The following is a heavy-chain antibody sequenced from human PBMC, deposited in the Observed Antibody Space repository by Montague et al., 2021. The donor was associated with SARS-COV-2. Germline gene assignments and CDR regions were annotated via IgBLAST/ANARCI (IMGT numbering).Heavy chain of an antibody. CDR2: IYYSGST. J-gene: IGHJ4*02. V-gene: IGHV4-31*03. CDR3: ARNPPVYVVVVPAARCHFDY. D-gene: IGHD2-2*01. Sequence: TLSLTCTVSGGSISRGGSYWSWIRQHPGKGLEWIGYIYYSGSTYYNSPLKSRVTISVDTSKNQFSLKLSSVTAADTAVYYCARNPPVYVVVVPAARCHFDYWGQGTLVTVSS. CDR1: GGSISRGGSY.